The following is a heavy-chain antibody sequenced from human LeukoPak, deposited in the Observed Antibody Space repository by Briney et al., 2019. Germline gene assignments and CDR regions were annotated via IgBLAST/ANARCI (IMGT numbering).Heavy chain of an antibody. CDR1: GGSISSTGYY. D-gene: IGHD2-15*01. J-gene: IGHJ4*02. Sequence: SETLSLTCTVSGGSISSTGYYWGWIRQPPGKGLDWIGYINYSGNTYCNPSLKSRVIISVDTSKKQFFLKLNSVTAADTALYYCARHVAYRSRFDYWGQGTLVTVSS. CDR2: INYSGNT. V-gene: IGHV4-39*01. CDR3: ARHVAYRSRFDY.